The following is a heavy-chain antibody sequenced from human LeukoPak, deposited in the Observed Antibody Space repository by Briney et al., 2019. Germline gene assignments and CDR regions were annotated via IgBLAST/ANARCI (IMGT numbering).Heavy chain of an antibody. D-gene: IGHD2-2*01. CDR3: ARAGPSSTSCCYWFDP. Sequence: GGSLRLSCAVSGFSFSDYYMSWIRQPPGKGLEWVSYISGSSTKTNYADSVKGRFTISRDNAKNSLYLQMNSVRAEDTAVYYCARAGPSSTSCCYWFDPWGQGTLVTVSS. CDR2: ISGSSTKT. V-gene: IGHV3-11*06. J-gene: IGHJ5*02. CDR1: GFSFSDYY.